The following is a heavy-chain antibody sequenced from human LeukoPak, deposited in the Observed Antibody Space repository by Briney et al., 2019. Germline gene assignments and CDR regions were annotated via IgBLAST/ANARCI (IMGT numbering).Heavy chain of an antibody. CDR3: ARAYMTTVTTPFDY. D-gene: IGHD4-17*01. CDR2: ISYDGSNK. V-gene: IGHV3-30*04. Sequence: GGSLRLSCAASGFTFSSYAMHWVRQAPGKGLEWVAVISYDGSNKYYADSVKGRFTISRDNSKNTLYLQMNSLRAEDTAVYYCARAYMTTVTTPFDYWGQGTLVTVSS. CDR1: GFTFSSYA. J-gene: IGHJ4*02.